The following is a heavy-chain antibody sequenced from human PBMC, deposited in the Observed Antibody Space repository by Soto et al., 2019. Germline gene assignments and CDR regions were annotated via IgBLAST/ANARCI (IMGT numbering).Heavy chain of an antibody. J-gene: IGHJ4*02. D-gene: IGHD3-22*01. CDR1: GFTFSGYV. CDR3: ARDSRPSSGYKGIDY. Sequence: QVQLVESGGGGFQLGRSLGFSCEALGFTFSGYVMHGVRKAPGKGLEGVAVISYDGRNKYYADSVKGRFTISRDNSKNTLYLQMNSLRAEDTAVYYCARDSRPSSGYKGIDYWGQGTLVTVSS. V-gene: IGHV3-30*04. CDR2: ISYDGRNK.